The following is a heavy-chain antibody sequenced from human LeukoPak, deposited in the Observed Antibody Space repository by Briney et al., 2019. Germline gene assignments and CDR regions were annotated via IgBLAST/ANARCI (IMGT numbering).Heavy chain of an antibody. CDR1: GYIFTSYA. Sequence: ASVKVSCKASGYIFTSYAMHWVRQAPGQRLEWMGYINAGNGNTKYSQKFQGRVIITRDTSASTAYMELSSLRSEDTAVYHCAREGHDSISWYWDYWGQGTLVTVSS. CDR2: INAGNGNT. D-gene: IGHD6-13*01. J-gene: IGHJ4*02. V-gene: IGHV1-3*01. CDR3: AREGHDSISWYWDY.